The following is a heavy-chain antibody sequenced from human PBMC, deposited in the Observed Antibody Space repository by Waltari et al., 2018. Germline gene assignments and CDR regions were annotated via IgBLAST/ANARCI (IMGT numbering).Heavy chain of an antibody. V-gene: IGHV4-39*01. CDR2: MYYSGST. J-gene: IGHJ4*02. D-gene: IGHD3-16*01. CDR1: GGSISSSRYH. CDR3: ASLFYYDRPY. Sequence: QLQLQESGPGLVKPSATLSLTCPVSGGSISSSRYHWGWIRKPPGKGLEWIGSMYYSGSTYYSPSLKSRVTISVDTSKNQFSLKLSSVTAADTAVYYCASLFYYDRPYWGQGTLVTVSS.